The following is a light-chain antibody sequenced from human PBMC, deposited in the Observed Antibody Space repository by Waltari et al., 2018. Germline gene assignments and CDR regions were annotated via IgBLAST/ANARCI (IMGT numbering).Light chain of an antibody. Sequence: DIQMTQSPSILSASVGDRVTITCRASQSVRSWLAWYQQKPGKAPKLLIYKASNLESGVPSRFSGSGSGTEFTHTITSLQPDDFATYYCQQYNTFLFTFGPGTTVD. CDR3: QQYNTFLFT. CDR1: QSVRSW. V-gene: IGKV1-5*03. J-gene: IGKJ3*01. CDR2: KAS.